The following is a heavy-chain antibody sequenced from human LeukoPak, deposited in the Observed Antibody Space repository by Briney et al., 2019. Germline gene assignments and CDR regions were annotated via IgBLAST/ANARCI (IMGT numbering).Heavy chain of an antibody. Sequence: GGSLRLSCAASGFTVSSNYMSWVRQAPGKGLEWVSVIYSGGSTYYADSVKGRFTISRDNSKNTLYLQMNSLRAEDTAVYYCARAGGYFDWLFDAFDIWGQGTMVTVSS. J-gene: IGHJ3*02. CDR2: IYSGGST. D-gene: IGHD3-9*01. CDR3: ARAGGYFDWLFDAFDI. CDR1: GFTVSSNY. V-gene: IGHV3-53*01.